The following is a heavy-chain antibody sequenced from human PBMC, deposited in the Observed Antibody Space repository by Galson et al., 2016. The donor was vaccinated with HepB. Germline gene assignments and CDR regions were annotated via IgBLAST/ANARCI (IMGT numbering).Heavy chain of an antibody. CDR2: ITAYSVNT. D-gene: IGHD6-25*01. Sequence: SVKVSCKASGYTFTTYGISWVRQAPGQGLEWMGWITAYSVNTNSAQKFQGRVTLTTDTSTSTAYMELRSLRSDDTAVYYCARDPAASSDNYYYGMDVWGQGTTVTIS. CDR3: ARDPAASSDNYYYGMDV. J-gene: IGHJ6*02. V-gene: IGHV1-18*01. CDR1: GYTFTTYG.